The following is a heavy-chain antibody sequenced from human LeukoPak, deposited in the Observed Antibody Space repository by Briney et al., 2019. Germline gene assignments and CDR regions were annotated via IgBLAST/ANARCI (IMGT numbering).Heavy chain of an antibody. J-gene: IGHJ4*02. CDR3: ARDREGTAMVHFDY. CDR1: GFTFSSYE. V-gene: IGHV3-48*03. D-gene: IGHD5-18*01. Sequence: GGSPRLSCAASGFTFSSYEMNWVRQAPGKGLEWVSYISSSGSTIYYADSVKGRFTISRDNAKNSLYLQMNSLRAEDTAVYYCARDREGTAMVHFDYWGQGTLVTVSS. CDR2: ISSSGSTI.